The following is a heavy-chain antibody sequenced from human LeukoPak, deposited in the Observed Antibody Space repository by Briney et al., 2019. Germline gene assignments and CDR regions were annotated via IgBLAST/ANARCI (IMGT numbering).Heavy chain of an antibody. D-gene: IGHD5-18*01. CDR2: INPNSGGT. J-gene: IGHJ4*02. V-gene: IGHV1-2*02. CDR1: GYSFTDYY. CDR3: ARWTAMASVFDY. Sequence: SVKVSCKTFGYSFTDYYMHWVRQAPGQGLEWMAWINPNSGGTNYAQKFQGRVTMTRETSISTAYMELSSLRSDDTAVYYCARWTAMASVFDYWGQGTLVTVSS.